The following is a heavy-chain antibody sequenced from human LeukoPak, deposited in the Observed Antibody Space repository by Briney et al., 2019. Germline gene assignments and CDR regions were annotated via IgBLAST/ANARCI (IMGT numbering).Heavy chain of an antibody. CDR1: GFTVSSNY. CDR3: ARDLFAYCTNGVCYDY. CDR2: IYSGGST. D-gene: IGHD2-8*01. V-gene: IGHV3-53*01. Sequence: GGSLRLSCAASGFTVSSNYMSWVRQAPGKGLEWVSVIYSGGSTYYADSVKGRFTISRDNSKNTLYLQMNSPRAEDTAVYYCARDLFAYCTNGVCYDYWGQGTLVTVSS. J-gene: IGHJ4*02.